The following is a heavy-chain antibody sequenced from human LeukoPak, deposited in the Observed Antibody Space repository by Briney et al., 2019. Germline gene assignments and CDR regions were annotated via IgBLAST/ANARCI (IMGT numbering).Heavy chain of an antibody. V-gene: IGHV4-39*01. CDR3: ARHAPMYFKDIVVVVAATGYGMDV. D-gene: IGHD2-15*01. CDR2: IYYSGST. CDR1: GGSISSSSYY. J-gene: IGHJ6*02. Sequence: SETLSLTCTVSGGSISSSSYYWGWIRQPPGKGLEWIGSIYYSGSTYYNLSLKSRVTISVDTSKDQFSLKPSSVTAADTAVYYCARHAPMYFKDIVVVVAATGYGMDVWGQGTTVTVSS.